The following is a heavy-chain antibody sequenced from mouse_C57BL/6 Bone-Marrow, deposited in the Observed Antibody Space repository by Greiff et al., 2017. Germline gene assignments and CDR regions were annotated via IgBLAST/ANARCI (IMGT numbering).Heavy chain of an antibody. Sequence: VQLQQPGAELVKPGASVKLSCKASGYTFTSYWMQWVKQRPGQGLEWIGEIDPSDSYTNYNQKFKGKATLTVGTSSSTAYMQLSSLTSEDSAVYYCSREDYYGSSFSFDYWGQSTTLPVSS. D-gene: IGHD1-1*01. CDR1: GYTFTSYW. CDR2: IDPSDSYT. CDR3: SREDYYGSSFSFDY. V-gene: IGHV1-50*01. J-gene: IGHJ2*01.